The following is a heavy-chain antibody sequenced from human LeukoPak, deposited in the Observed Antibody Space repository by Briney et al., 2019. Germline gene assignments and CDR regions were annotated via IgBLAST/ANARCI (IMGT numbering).Heavy chain of an antibody. D-gene: IGHD6-19*01. J-gene: IGHJ4*02. CDR3: AREYSSGWYAGADY. Sequence: GGSLRLSCAASGFTFSSYSMNWVRQAPGKGLEWVSYISSSSSTIYYADSVKGRFTISRDNATNSLYLQMNSLRAEDTAVYYCAREYSSGWYAGADYWGQGTLVTVSS. CDR2: ISSSSSTI. V-gene: IGHV3-48*04. CDR1: GFTFSSYS.